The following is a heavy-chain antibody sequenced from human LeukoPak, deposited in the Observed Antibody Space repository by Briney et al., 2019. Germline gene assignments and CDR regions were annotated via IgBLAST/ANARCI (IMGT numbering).Heavy chain of an antibody. CDR3: ARGDSSGWSNYFDY. Sequence: SETLSLTCTVSGGSISSYYWSWIRQPPGKGLEWIGEINHSGSTNYNPSLKSRVTISVDTSKNQFSLKLSSVTAADTAVYYCARGDSSGWSNYFDYWGQGTLVTVSS. D-gene: IGHD6-19*01. CDR1: GGSISSYY. CDR2: INHSGST. V-gene: IGHV4-34*01. J-gene: IGHJ4*02.